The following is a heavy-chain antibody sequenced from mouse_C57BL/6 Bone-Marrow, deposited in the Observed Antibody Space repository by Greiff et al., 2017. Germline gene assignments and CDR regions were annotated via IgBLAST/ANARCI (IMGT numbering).Heavy chain of an antibody. CDR3: AREGYGSRAFAY. D-gene: IGHD1-1*01. V-gene: IGHV1-54*01. CDR2: INPGSGGT. J-gene: IGHJ3*01. CDR1: GYAFTNYL. Sequence: VQLQESGAELVRPGTSVKVSCKASGYAFTNYLIEWVQQRPGQGLEWIGVINPGSGGTNYNETFKGKATLTADKSSSTAYMQLSSLTSEDSAVYFCAREGYGSRAFAYWGQGTLVTVSA.